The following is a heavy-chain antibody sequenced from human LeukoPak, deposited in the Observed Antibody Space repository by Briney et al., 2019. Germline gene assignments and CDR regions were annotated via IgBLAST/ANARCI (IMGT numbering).Heavy chain of an antibody. CDR1: GGSISSGDYY. CDR3: ARVALRYRGAFDI. CDR2: IYYSGST. V-gene: IGHV4-30-4*01. Sequence: PSQTLSLTCTVSGGSISSGDYYWSWIRQPPGKGLEWIGYIYYSGSTYYNPSLKSRVTLSVDTSKNQFSLKLSSVTAADTAVYYCARVALRYRGAFDIWGQGTMVTVSS. J-gene: IGHJ3*02. D-gene: IGHD1-1*01.